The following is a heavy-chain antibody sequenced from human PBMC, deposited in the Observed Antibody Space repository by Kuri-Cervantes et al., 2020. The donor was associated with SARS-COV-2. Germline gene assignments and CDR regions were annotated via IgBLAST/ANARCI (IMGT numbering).Heavy chain of an antibody. CDR2: INHSGST. CDR3: ARGTSGRDDFWSGYYVGYYYYYGMDV. J-gene: IGHJ6*02. CDR1: GGSFSGYY. D-gene: IGHD3-3*01. Sequence: GSLRLSCAVYGGSFSGYYWSWIRQPPGKGLERIGEINHSGSTNYNPSLKSRVTISVDTSKNQFSLKLSSVTAADTAVYYCARGTSGRDDFWSGYYVGYYYYYGMDVWGQGTTVTVSS. V-gene: IGHV4-34*01.